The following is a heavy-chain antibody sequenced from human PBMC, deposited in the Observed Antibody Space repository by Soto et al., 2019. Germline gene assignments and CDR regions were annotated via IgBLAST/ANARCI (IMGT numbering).Heavy chain of an antibody. J-gene: IGHJ6*02. CDR2: IIPIFGTA. CDR3: ARLVVVPESGYYYYYGMDV. Sequence: SVKVSCKASGGTFSSYAISWVRQAPGQGLEWMGGIIPIFGTANYAQKFQGGVTITADESTSTAYMELSSLRSEDTAVYYCARLVVVPESGYYYYYGMDVWGQGTTVTV. D-gene: IGHD2-2*01. CDR1: GGTFSSYA. V-gene: IGHV1-69*13.